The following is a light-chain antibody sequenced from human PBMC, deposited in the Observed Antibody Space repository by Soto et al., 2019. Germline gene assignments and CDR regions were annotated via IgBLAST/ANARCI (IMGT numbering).Light chain of an antibody. V-gene: IGKV3-20*01. CDR3: QQYGNSPRVT. CDR1: QSVTSDY. Sequence: EIVLPQSPGTLSLSPGDSSTLSCRASQSVTSDYLAWYQQKPGQAPRLLIYGASIRATGIPDRFSGSGSGTDFTLTISRLEPEDFAMYHCQQYGNSPRVTFGGGNKVDNK. J-gene: IGKJ4*01. CDR2: GAS.